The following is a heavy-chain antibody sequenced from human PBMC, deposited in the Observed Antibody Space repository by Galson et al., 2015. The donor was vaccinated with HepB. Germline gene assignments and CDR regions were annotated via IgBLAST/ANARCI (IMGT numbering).Heavy chain of an antibody. CDR2: IGGSFSSVSDSPGSP. J-gene: IGHJ4*02. V-gene: IGHV3-23*01. D-gene: IGHD3-16*01. Sequence: SLRLSCAASGFAFDSHAMSWVRQAPGKGLEWVSSIGGSFSSVSDSPGSPYYADSVKGRFTVSRDNSKSTLFLHMSSLRAEDTAMYYCAKRRGTFASRYYFDHWGQGTPVTVSS. CDR3: AKRRGTFASRYYFDH. CDR1: GFAFDSHA.